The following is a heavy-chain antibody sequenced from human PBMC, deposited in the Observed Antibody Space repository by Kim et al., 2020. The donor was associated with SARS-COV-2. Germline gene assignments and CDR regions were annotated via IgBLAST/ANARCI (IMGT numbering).Heavy chain of an antibody. J-gene: IGHJ4*02. CDR1: GFTFDDYA. CDR2: ISGDGGST. V-gene: IGHV3-43*02. D-gene: IGHD3-10*01. CDR3: AKGPNLYGSGSYDY. Sequence: GGSLRLSCAASGFTFDDYAMHWVRQAPGKGLEWVSLISGDGGSTYYADSVKGRFTISRDNSKNSLYLQMNSLRTEDTALYYCAKGPNLYGSGSYDYWGQGTLVTVSS.